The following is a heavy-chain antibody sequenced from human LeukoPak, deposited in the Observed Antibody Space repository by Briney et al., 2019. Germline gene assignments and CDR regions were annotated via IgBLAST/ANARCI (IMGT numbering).Heavy chain of an antibody. CDR2: IKQDASEK. Sequence: GGSLRLSCAASGFTFSSYWMTWVRQAPGKGLEWVANIKQDASEKFYVDSVKGRFTISRDNAKNSLYLQMNSLRAEDTAAYYCARDLSWALSGYDLWGQGTLVTVSS. D-gene: IGHD3-3*01. CDR3: ARDLSWALSGYDL. V-gene: IGHV3-7*01. J-gene: IGHJ5*02. CDR1: GFTFSSYW.